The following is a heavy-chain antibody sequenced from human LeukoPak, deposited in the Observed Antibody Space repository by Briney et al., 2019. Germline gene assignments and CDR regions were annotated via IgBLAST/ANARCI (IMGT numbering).Heavy chain of an antibody. J-gene: IGHJ4*02. V-gene: IGHV3-66*01. CDR2: IYSGGST. D-gene: IGHD4-17*01. Sequence: GGSLRLSCAASGFTVSSNYMSWVRQAPGKGLEWVSVIYSGGSTYYADSVKGRFTISRDNSKNTLYLQMNNLRAEDTAVYYCARRTTVKQKYYFDYWGQGTLVTVSS. CDR3: ARRTTVKQKYYFDY. CDR1: GFTVSSNY.